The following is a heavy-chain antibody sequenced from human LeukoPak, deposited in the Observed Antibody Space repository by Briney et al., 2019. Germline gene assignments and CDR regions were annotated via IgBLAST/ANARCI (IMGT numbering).Heavy chain of an antibody. Sequence: KPSETLSLTCTVSGGSISSYYWSWIRQPPGKGLEWIGYIYYSRSTNYNPSLKSRLTISVDTSKNQFSLKLSSVTAADTAVYYCARYCSGGSCLDYWGQGTLVTVSS. CDR3: ARYCSGGSCLDY. D-gene: IGHD2-15*01. CDR2: IYYSRST. CDR1: GGSISSYY. J-gene: IGHJ4*02. V-gene: IGHV4-59*08.